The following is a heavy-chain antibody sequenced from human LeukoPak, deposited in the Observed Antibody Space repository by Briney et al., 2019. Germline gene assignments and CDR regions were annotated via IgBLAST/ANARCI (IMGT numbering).Heavy chain of an antibody. CDR2: ISGRGATT. J-gene: IGHJ4*02. CDR1: GFAFSRYA. V-gene: IGHV3-23*01. Sequence: GGSLRLSCTASGFAFSRYAMSWVRQAPGKGLEWVSSISGRGATTYYADSVRGRFTISRDNSKNTQSLQMSSLRDEDTAIYYCVKEGTLFAGYSSTPQDSWGQGTLVTVSS. CDR3: VKEGTLFAGYSSTPQDS. D-gene: IGHD2-2*01.